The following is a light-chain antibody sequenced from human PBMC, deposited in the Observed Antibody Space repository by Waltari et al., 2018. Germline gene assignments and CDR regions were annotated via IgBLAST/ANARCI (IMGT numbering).Light chain of an antibody. J-gene: IGKJ5*01. CDR1: HSLVHSDGTTY. V-gene: IGKV2-30*02. CDR2: QVS. CDR3: MQGTHWPVT. Sequence: DVVMPQSPLSLPVTLGQPASISCWSSHSLVHSDGTTYLNWFQQRPGQSPRRLIYQVSIRDSGVPDRFSGSGSGTDFTLQISSVEAEDVGVYYCMQGTHWPVTFGQGTRLEIK.